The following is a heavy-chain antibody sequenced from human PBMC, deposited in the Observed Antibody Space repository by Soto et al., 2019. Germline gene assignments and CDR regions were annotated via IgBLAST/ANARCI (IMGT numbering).Heavy chain of an antibody. D-gene: IGHD6-13*01. CDR2: ISGSGGST. V-gene: IGHV3-23*01. CDR1: GFTFSSYA. J-gene: IGHJ4*02. Sequence: PGGSLRLSCAASGFTFSSYAMSWVRQAPGKGLEWVSAISGSGGSTYYADSVKGRFTISRDNSKNTLYLQMNSLRAEDTAVYYCAKGSLSLSRTAAAESGPLSWGQGTLVTVSS. CDR3: AKGSLSLSRTAAAESGPLS.